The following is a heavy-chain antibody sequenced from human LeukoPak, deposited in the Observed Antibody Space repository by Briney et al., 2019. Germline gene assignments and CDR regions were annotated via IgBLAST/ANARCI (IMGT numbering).Heavy chain of an antibody. V-gene: IGHV3-13*01. CDR2: IGTAGDT. J-gene: IGHJ3*02. CDR1: GFTFSSYD. D-gene: IGHD3-22*01. CDR3: ARAMRSNYYYDSSGNDAFDI. Sequence: PGGSLRLSCAASGFTFSSYDMHWVRQATGKGLEWVSAIGTAGDTYYPGSVKGRFTISRENAKNSLYLQMNSLRAADTAVYYCARAMRSNYYYDSSGNDAFDIWGQGTMVTVSS.